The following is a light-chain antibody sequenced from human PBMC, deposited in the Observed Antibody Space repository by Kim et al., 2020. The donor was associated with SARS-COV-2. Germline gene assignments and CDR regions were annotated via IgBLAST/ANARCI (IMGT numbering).Light chain of an antibody. J-gene: IGLJ3*02. CDR3: QVWDSSNDHRV. V-gene: IGLV3-21*03. CDR2: DDS. CDR1: NIGNKR. Sequence: QGRTSSHTRGGNNIGNKRVHRYQQKPGHAPVLVIHDDSDRPLGIPERFSGFNSGNTAALTISRVEAGDEADYYCQVWDSSNDHRVFGGGTQLTVL.